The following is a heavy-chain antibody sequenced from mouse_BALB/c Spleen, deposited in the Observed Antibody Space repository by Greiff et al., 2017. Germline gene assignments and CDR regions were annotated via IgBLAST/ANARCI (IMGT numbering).Heavy chain of an antibody. Sequence: VKLMESGPELVKPGASVRISCKASGYTFTSYYIHWVKQRPGQGLEWIGWIYPGNVNTKHNEKFKGKATLTAEKSSSTAYMQLSSLTSEDSAVYFCARSTTARNYAMDYWGQGTSVTVSS. D-gene: IGHD2-13*01. CDR2: IYPGNVNT. CDR1: GYTFTSYY. J-gene: IGHJ4*01. V-gene: IGHV1S56*01. CDR3: ARSTTARNYAMDY.